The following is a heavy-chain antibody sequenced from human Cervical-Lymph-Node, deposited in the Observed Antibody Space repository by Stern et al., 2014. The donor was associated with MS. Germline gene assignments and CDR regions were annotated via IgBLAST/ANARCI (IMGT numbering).Heavy chain of an antibody. Sequence: QVQLEESGGGLVKPGGSLRLTCAASGFTFSDYYMSWVRQAPGKGLEWIAYISASGVATSHADAVKGRFTISRDNAKNSLYLQMHSLRVEDTAVYYCARHLARLAAAGFNPWGQGTLVTVSS. CDR2: ISASGVAT. CDR1: GFTFSDYY. V-gene: IGHV3-11*01. CDR3: ARHLARLAAAGFNP. J-gene: IGHJ5*02. D-gene: IGHD6-13*01.